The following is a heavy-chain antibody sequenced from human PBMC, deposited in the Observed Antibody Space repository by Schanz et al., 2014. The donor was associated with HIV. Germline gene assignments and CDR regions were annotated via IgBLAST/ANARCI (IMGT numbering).Heavy chain of an antibody. D-gene: IGHD3-22*01. J-gene: IGHJ4*02. V-gene: IGHV3-30*19. CDR1: GFTFSSYG. Sequence: VQLVESGGGLVQPGRSLRLSCAASGFTFSSYGMHWVRQAPGKALEWVAVISHDGTNKFYAGSVKDRFTISRDNAKNTLYVQIRSLRNEDTAVYYCVKGERIGYRIEVTGPTFDYWGQGTLVTVSS. CDR2: ISHDGTNK. CDR3: VKGERIGYRIEVTGPTFDY.